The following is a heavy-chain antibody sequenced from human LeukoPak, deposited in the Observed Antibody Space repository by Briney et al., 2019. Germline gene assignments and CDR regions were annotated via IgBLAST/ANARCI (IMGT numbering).Heavy chain of an antibody. CDR3: ARHVATGRSIVGATRNRANGAFDI. V-gene: IGHV4-34*01. CDR2: INHSGST. CDR1: GGSFSGYY. Sequence: SETLSLTCAVYGGSFSGYYWSWIRQPPGKGLEWIGEINHSGSTNYNPSLKSRVTISVDTSKNQFSLKLSSVTAADTAVYYCARHVATGRSIVGATRNRANGAFDIWGQGTMVTVSS. J-gene: IGHJ3*02. D-gene: IGHD1-26*01.